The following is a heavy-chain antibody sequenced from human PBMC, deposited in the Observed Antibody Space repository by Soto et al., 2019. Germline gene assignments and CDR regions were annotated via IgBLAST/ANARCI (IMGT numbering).Heavy chain of an antibody. J-gene: IGHJ6*02. CDR3: ARVEQQLDAYYYYYGMDV. CDR1: GGTFSSYA. V-gene: IGHV1-69*13. CDR2: IIPIFGTA. Sequence: SVKVSCKASGGTFSSYAISWVRQAPGQGLEWMGGIIPIFGTANYAQKFQGRVTITADESTSTAYMELSSLRSEDTAVYYCARVEQQLDAYYYYYGMDVWGQGTTVTVSS. D-gene: IGHD6-13*01.